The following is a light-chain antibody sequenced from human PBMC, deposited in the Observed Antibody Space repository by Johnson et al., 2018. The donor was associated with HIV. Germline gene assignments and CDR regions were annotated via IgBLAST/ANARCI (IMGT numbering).Light chain of an antibody. CDR3: GTWDRRLGGV. V-gene: IGLV1-51*01. J-gene: IGLJ1*01. CDR1: SSNIGNNY. CDR2: DNN. Sequence: QSVLTQPPSVSAAPGQKVSISCSGSSSNIGNNYVSWYQQLPGTAPKLLIYDNNKRPSGIPDRFSGSKSGTSATLGITGLQTGDEADYYCGTWDRRLGGVFGTVTTVTVL.